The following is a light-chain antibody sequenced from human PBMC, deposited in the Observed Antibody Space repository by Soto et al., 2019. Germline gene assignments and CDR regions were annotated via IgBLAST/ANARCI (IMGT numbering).Light chain of an antibody. Sequence: EIVLTQSPGTLSLSPGELATLSCRASQSVSSSYLAWYQQKPGQAPRLLIYGASSRATGIPDRFSGSGSGTDFTLTISRLEAEDFAVYYCQQYGSSPPYTVGQGTKLEIK. J-gene: IGKJ2*01. CDR1: QSVSSSY. CDR2: GAS. V-gene: IGKV3-20*01. CDR3: QQYGSSPPYT.